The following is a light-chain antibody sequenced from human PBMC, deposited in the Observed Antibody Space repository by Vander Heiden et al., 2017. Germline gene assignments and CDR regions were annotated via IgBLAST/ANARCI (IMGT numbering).Light chain of an antibody. CDR2: AAS. CDR3: QQRDSTPPT. Sequence: GDRVTITCRTSQSIAGYLNWYHQKPGKAPKLLIYAASSLQSGVPSRFSGSGSGTEFTLTISSLQPEDFGSYYCQQRDSTPPTFGQGTKVEIK. V-gene: IGKV1-39*01. CDR1: QSIAGY. J-gene: IGKJ1*01.